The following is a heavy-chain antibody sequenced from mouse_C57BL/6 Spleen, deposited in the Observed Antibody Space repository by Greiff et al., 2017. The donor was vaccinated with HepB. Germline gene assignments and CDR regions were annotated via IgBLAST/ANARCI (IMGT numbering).Heavy chain of an antibody. CDR2: IYPGDGDT. Sequence: QVQLQQSGPELVKPGASVKISCKASGYAFSSSWMNWVKQRPGKGLEWIGRIYPGDGDTNYNGKFKGKATLTADKSSSTAYMQLSRLTSEDSAVYFCAREAYYGSSWDAMDYWGQGTSVTVSS. V-gene: IGHV1-82*01. J-gene: IGHJ4*01. CDR3: AREAYYGSSWDAMDY. CDR1: GYAFSSSW. D-gene: IGHD1-1*01.